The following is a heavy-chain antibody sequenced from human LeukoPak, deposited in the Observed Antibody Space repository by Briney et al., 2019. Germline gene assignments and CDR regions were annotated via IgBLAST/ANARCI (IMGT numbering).Heavy chain of an antibody. V-gene: IGHV3-11*04. J-gene: IGHJ4*02. Sequence: PGGSLRLSCAASGFTFSDYYMSWIRQAPGRGLEWVSYISSSGKYIYYADSVKGRFTISRDNSKNTLYLQMNSLRAEDTAVYYCAKNGYYYDSSGYYYNDYWGQGTLVTVSS. CDR1: GFTFSDYY. D-gene: IGHD3-22*01. CDR2: ISSSGKYI. CDR3: AKNGYYYDSSGYYYNDY.